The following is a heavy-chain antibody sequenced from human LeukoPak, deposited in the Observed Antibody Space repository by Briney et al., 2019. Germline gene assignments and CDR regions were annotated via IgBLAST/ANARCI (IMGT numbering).Heavy chain of an antibody. CDR1: GFTFTGYY. CDR2: ISPHSTYR. V-gene: IGHV1-2*02. Sequence: GASVKVSCKASGFTFTGYYIHWVRQAPGQGLGWMGYISPHSTYRSPAQQFEGRVTMTRDTSMSTAYMELSGLRSDDTAVYYCVREGEDLLSKDFDYWGQGTLVTVSS. J-gene: IGHJ4*02. D-gene: IGHD2-15*01. CDR3: VREGEDLLSKDFDY.